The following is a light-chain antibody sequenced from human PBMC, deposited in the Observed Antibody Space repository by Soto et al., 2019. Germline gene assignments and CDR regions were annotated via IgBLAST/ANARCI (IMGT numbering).Light chain of an antibody. V-gene: IGLV1-40*01. CDR1: SSNIGAGYD. CDR2: GNS. Sequence: QSVLTQPPSVSGAPGQRVTISCTGSSSNIGAGYDVHWYQQLPGTAPKLLIYGNSNRPSGVPDRFSGSESGTSASLAITGLLAEDEADYYCPSYDSRLSASVFGGGTKLTVL. CDR3: PSYDSRLSASV. J-gene: IGLJ3*02.